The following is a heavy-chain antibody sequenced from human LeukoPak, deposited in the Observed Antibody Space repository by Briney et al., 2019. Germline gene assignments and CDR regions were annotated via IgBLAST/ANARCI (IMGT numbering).Heavy chain of an antibody. J-gene: IGHJ6*03. D-gene: IGHD6-19*01. V-gene: IGHV3-48*03. CDR3: ARVRAVADRYYYYYMDV. CDR1: GFTFSSYE. CDR2: ISNSGSIL. Sequence: GGSLRLSCAASGFTFSSYEMNWVRQAPGKRPEWVSYISNSGSILYYADSVRGRFTISRGNAKNSLFLQMNSLRAEDTAVYYCARVRAVADRYYYYYMDVWGKGTMVTVSS.